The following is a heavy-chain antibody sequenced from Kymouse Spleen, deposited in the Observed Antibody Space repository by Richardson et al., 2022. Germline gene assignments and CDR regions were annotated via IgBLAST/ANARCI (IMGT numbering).Heavy chain of an antibody. J-gene: IGHJ4*02. CDR3: AKEVAARFFDY. Sequence: QVQLVESGGGVVQPGRSLRLSCAASGFTFSSYGMHWVRQAPGKGLEWVAVISYDGSNKYYADSVKGRFTISRDNSKNTLYLQMNSLRAEDTAVYYCAKEVAARFFDYWGQGTLVTVSS. V-gene: IGHV3-30*18. D-gene: IGHD6-6*01. CDR1: GFTFSSYG. CDR2: ISYDGSNK.